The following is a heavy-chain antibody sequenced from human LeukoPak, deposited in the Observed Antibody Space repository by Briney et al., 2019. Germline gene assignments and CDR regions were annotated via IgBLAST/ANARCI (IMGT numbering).Heavy chain of an antibody. CDR1: GGSISSGSYY. Sequence: SETLSLTCTVSGGSISSGSYYWSWIRQPAGKGLEWIGRIYTSGSTNYNPSLKSRVTISVDTSKNQFSLKLSSVTAADTAVYYCARERGIWYYDSSGYYQYWGQGTLVTVSS. D-gene: IGHD3-22*01. CDR2: IYTSGST. CDR3: ARERGIWYYDSSGYYQY. V-gene: IGHV4-61*02. J-gene: IGHJ4*02.